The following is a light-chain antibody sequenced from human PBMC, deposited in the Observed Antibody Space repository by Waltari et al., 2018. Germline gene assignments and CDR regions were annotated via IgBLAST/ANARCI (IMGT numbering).Light chain of an antibody. CDR1: SNGVNSYNY. CDR3: CSYAGGYTRWV. Sequence: QSALTQPRSVSGSPGQSVAISCTGTSNGVNSYNYVSWYQQHPAKAPKLMIFDDNRRPSGVPDRFSGSGSDNTASLTISGLQAEDEADYYCCSYAGGYTRWVFGGGTKLTVL. V-gene: IGLV2-11*01. CDR2: DDN. J-gene: IGLJ3*02.